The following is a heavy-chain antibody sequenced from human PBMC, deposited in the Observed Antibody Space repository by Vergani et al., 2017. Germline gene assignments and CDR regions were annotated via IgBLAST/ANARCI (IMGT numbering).Heavy chain of an antibody. V-gene: IGHV4-61*02. CDR3: ARETVVTSWDGYRFHYMDV. Sequence: QVQLQESGPGLVKPSQTLSLTCSVSGGAVNSGSNFWTRIRQPAGKGLEWIGRTSTDGSTNYNPSLKSRVTVSVDTSKTQISLRLTSVTAEDTAVYYCARETVVTSWDGYRFHYMDVWGKGTTVTVSS. J-gene: IGHJ6*03. CDR1: GGAVNSGSNF. D-gene: IGHD3-16*02. CDR2: TSTDGST.